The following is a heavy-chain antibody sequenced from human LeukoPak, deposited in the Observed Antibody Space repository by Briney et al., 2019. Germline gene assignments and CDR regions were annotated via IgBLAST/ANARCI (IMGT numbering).Heavy chain of an antibody. V-gene: IGHV1-69*13. D-gene: IGHD2-2*01. CDR1: GGTFSSYA. Sequence: ASVKVSCKASGGTFSSYAISWVRQAPGQGLEWMGGIVPIFGTANYAQKFQGRVTITADESTSTAYMELSSLRSEDTAVYYCARAVAVPASPENWFDPWGPGTLVTVSS. J-gene: IGHJ5*02. CDR3: ARAVAVPASPENWFDP. CDR2: IVPIFGTA.